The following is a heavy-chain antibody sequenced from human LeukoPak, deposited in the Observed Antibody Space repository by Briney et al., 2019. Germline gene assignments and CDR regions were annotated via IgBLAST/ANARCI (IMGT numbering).Heavy chain of an antibody. V-gene: IGHV4-39*01. J-gene: IGHJ4*02. CDR2: IYYSGST. CDR1: GGSISSSSYY. Sequence: SETLSLTCTVSGGSISSSSYYWGWIRQPPGKGLEWIGSIYYSGSTYYNPSLKSRVTISVDTSKNQFSLKLSSVTAADTAVYYCARQGYSSSSPPYYFDYWGQGTLVTVSS. CDR3: ARQGYSSSSPPYYFDY. D-gene: IGHD6-6*01.